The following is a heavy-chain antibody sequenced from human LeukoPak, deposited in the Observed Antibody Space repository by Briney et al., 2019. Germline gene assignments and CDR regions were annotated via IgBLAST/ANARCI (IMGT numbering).Heavy chain of an antibody. Sequence: TLSLTCTVSGGSISSGSYYWSWIRQPAGKGLEWIGRIYTSGSTNYNPSLKSRVTISVDTSKNQFSLKLSSVTAADTAVYYCARGGAVTSPLFDYWGQGTLVTVSS. V-gene: IGHV4-61*02. D-gene: IGHD4-11*01. CDR3: ARGGAVTSPLFDY. CDR2: IYTSGST. J-gene: IGHJ4*02. CDR1: GGSISSGSYY.